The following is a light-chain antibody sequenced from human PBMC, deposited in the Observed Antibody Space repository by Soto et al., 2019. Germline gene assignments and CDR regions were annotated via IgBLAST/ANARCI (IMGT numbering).Light chain of an antibody. V-gene: IGKV1-5*01. CDR2: DAS. J-gene: IGKJ2*02. Sequence: DIQMTQSPSTLSASVGDRVTITCRASQSISSWLAWYQQKPGKAPKLLIYDASSLESGVPSRFSGSGAGTEWTLTICSLKPDDFATYYWQHYNCYSSTFGQGTMLEIK. CDR1: QSISSW. CDR3: QHYNCYSST.